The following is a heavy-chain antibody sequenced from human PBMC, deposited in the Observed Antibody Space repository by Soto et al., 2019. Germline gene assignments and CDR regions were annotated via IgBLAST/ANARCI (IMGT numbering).Heavy chain of an antibody. Sequence: SVKVSCKASGGTFSSYAISWVRQAPGQGLEWMGGIIPIFGTANYAQKFQGRVTITADESTSTAYMELSSLRSEDTAVYYCAIFFLDDQQLVEFDYWGQGSLVPVSA. J-gene: IGHJ4*02. CDR3: AIFFLDDQQLVEFDY. D-gene: IGHD6-13*01. CDR2: IIPIFGTA. V-gene: IGHV1-69*13. CDR1: GGTFSSYA.